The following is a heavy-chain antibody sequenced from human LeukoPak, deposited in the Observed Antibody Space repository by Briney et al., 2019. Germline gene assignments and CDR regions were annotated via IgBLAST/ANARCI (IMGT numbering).Heavy chain of an antibody. J-gene: IGHJ4*02. CDR3: AGDYGSGSYRFDY. D-gene: IGHD3-10*01. CDR2: IYYSGST. Sequence: PSETLSLTCTVSGGSISSGSYYWSWIRQPPGKGLEWIGYIYYSGSTYYNPSLKSRVTMSVDTSKNQFSLKLSSVTAADTAVYYRAGDYGSGSYRFDYWGQGTLVTVSS. CDR1: GGSISSGSYY. V-gene: IGHV4-30-4*08.